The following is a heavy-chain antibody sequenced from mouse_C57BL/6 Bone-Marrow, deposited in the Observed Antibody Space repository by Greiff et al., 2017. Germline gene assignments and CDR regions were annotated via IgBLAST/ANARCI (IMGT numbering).Heavy chain of an antibody. J-gene: IGHJ2*01. Sequence: VQLQQSVAELVRPGASVKLSCTASGSNIKNTYMHWVKQRPEQGLAWIGRIDPANGNTKYAPKFQGKATITADTSSNTAYLQLSSLTSEDTAIYYCARGSYYGSMRDYFDYWGQGTTLTVSS. D-gene: IGHD1-1*01. V-gene: IGHV14-3*01. CDR1: GSNIKNTY. CDR3: ARGSYYGSMRDYFDY. CDR2: IDPANGNT.